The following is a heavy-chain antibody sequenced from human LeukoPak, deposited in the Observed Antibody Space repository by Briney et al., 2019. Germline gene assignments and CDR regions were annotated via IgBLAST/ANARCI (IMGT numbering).Heavy chain of an antibody. Sequence: SETLSLTCAVYGGSFSGYYWSWILQPPGKGLEWLGEINHSGSTNYNPSLKRRVTISVDTSKNQFSLKLSSVTAADTAVNYCARHGQQWLVRGGEWFDPWGQGTLVTVSS. V-gene: IGHV4-34*01. CDR1: GGSFSGYY. CDR3: ARHGQQWLVRGGEWFDP. J-gene: IGHJ5*02. D-gene: IGHD6-19*01. CDR2: INHSGST.